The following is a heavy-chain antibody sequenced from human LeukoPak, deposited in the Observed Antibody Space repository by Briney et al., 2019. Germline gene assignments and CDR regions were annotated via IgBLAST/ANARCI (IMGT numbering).Heavy chain of an antibody. CDR1: GGSFSGYY. V-gene: IGHV4-34*01. Sequence: SETLSLTCAVYGGSFSGYYWSWIRQPPGKGLEWIGEINHSGSTNYNPSLKSRVTISVDTSKNHFSLKLSSVTAADTAVYYCARGSGHFDYWGQGTLVTVSS. J-gene: IGHJ4*02. CDR2: INHSGST. CDR3: ARGSGHFDY.